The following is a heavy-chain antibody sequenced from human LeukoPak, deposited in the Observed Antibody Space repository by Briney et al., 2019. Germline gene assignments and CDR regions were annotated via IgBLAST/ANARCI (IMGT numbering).Heavy chain of an antibody. CDR3: ARARDTNPFDY. Sequence: SETLSLTCTVSGGSISSADYYWSWIRQPPGKGLEWIGYIYYSGSTYYNPSLKSRVTLSVDTSNIQFSLRLSSVTAADTAVYYCARARDTNPFDYWGQGTLVTVSS. CDR1: GGSISSADYY. J-gene: IGHJ4*02. CDR2: IYYSGST. V-gene: IGHV4-30-4*08. D-gene: IGHD5-24*01.